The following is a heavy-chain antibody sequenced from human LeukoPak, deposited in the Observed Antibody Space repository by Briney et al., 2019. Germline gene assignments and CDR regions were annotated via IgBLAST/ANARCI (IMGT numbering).Heavy chain of an antibody. CDR3: AGANNSSWHN. Sequence: GGSLRLSCATSGFTFSSNWMSWVRHAPGRGLEWVANIKPDGSAEYYAASVKGRFTVSRDNAKNSLYLQMNSLRVDDTAVYYCAGANNSSWHNWGQGTLVTVSS. CDR1: GFTFSSNW. CDR2: IKPDGSAE. V-gene: IGHV3-7*01. D-gene: IGHD6-13*01. J-gene: IGHJ4*02.